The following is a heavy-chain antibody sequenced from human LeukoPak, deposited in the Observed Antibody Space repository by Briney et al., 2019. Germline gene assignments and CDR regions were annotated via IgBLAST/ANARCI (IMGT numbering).Heavy chain of an antibody. CDR2: ISWNSGNV. V-gene: IGHV3-9*01. CDR1: GFTFDDYA. J-gene: IGHJ4*02. CDR3: AKAEGFFGGYYDH. Sequence: GGSLRLSCAASGFTFDDYAIHWVRQAPGKGLEWVSGISWNSGNVDYADSVKGRFTISRDNARNSLYLQMNSLRAEDTAFYYCAKAEGFFGGYYDHWGQGILVTASS. D-gene: IGHD4-23*01.